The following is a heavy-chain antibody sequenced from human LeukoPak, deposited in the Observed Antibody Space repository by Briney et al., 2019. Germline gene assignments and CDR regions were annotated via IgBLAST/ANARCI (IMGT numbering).Heavy chain of an antibody. Sequence: PGGSLRLSCAASGFTVSSNYMSWIRQAPGKGLEWVSYISSSGSTIYYADSVKGRFTISRDNAKNSLYLQMNSLRAEDTAVYYCARQPSYCGGDCYSDYYYYYMDVWGKGTTVTVSS. D-gene: IGHD2-21*01. CDR1: GFTVSSNY. CDR2: ISSSGSTI. V-gene: IGHV3-11*04. CDR3: ARQPSYCGGDCYSDYYYYYMDV. J-gene: IGHJ6*03.